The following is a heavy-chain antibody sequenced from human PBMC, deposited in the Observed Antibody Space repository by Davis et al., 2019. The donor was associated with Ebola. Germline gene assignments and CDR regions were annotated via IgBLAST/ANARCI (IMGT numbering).Heavy chain of an antibody. CDR3: ARSVGMAATPVAY. D-gene: IGHD6-13*01. V-gene: IGHV4-34*01. CDR2: INHSGST. CDR1: GGSFSGYY. J-gene: IGHJ4*02. Sequence: PGGSLRLSCAVYGGSFSGYYWSWIRQPPGKGLEWIGEINHSGSTNYNPSLKSRVTISVDTSKNQFSLKLSSVTAADTAVYYCARSVGMAATPVAYWGQGTLVTVSS.